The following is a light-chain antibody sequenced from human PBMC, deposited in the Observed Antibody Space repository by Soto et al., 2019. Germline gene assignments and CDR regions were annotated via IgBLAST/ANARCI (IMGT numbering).Light chain of an antibody. CDR3: QQSYGTPFT. Sequence: DIQMTQSPSTLSASVGDRVTITCRASQNISIYLNWYQQRPGRAPNLLVYSASNLQSGVPSRVSGTRSQTDFTLSISGLQPEDFATYYCQQSYGTPFTFGPGTTVDI. CDR1: QNISIY. CDR2: SAS. J-gene: IGKJ3*01. V-gene: IGKV1-39*01.